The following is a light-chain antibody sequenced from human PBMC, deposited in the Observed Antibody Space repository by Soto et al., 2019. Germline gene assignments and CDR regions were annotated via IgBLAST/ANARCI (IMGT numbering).Light chain of an antibody. CDR2: AAS. Sequence: DIQLTQSPSFLSASVGERVTITCRASQGIRNYLAWYQQKPGKAPKLLIYAASSLQSGVPSRFSGSGSGSEFTLTIRSLQPEDCAAYCCQHLNTYPPWTFGQGTKVEIK. V-gene: IGKV1-9*01. CDR3: QHLNTYPPWT. CDR1: QGIRNY. J-gene: IGKJ1*01.